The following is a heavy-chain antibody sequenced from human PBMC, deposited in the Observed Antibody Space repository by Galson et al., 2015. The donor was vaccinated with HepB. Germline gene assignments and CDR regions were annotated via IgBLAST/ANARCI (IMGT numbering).Heavy chain of an antibody. CDR3: ARALSYGYMGGMDV. CDR2: IYSGGST. J-gene: IGHJ6*02. CDR1: GFTVSSNY. V-gene: IGHV3-53*01. Sequence: SLRLSCAASGFTVSSNYMSWVRQAPGKGLEWVSVIYSGGSTYYADSVKGRFTISRDNSKNTLYLQMNSLRAEDTAVYYCARALSYGYMGGMDVWGQGTTVTVSS. D-gene: IGHD5-18*01.